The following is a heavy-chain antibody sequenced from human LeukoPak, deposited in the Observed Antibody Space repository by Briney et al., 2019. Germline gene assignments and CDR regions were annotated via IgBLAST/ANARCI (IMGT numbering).Heavy chain of an antibody. V-gene: IGHV3-30*03. D-gene: IGHD3-9*01. CDR2: TSHDGSNK. CDR1: GFTVSSNY. J-gene: IGHJ4*02. CDR3: GGTYDILSEHYFDH. Sequence: GGSLRLSCAASGFTVSSNYMSWVRQAPGKGLEWVALTSHDGSNKYYADPVKGRFTISRDNSKNTLYLQMDSLRDEDTAVYYCGGTYDILSEHYFDHWGQGTLVTVSS.